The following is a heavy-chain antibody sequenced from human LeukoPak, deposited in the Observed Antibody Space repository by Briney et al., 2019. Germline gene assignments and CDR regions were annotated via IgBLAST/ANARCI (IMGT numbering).Heavy chain of an antibody. CDR1: GFTFSDHY. D-gene: IGHD3-9*01. Sequence: SGGSLRLSCAASGFTFSDHYMDWVRQAPGKGLEWVGRTRNKANSYTTEYAASVKGRFTISRDDSKNSLYLQMNSLRTEDTAVYYCARVHYDILTGWSDFDYWGQGTLVTVSS. V-gene: IGHV3-72*01. CDR2: TRNKANSYTT. J-gene: IGHJ4*02. CDR3: ARVHYDILTGWSDFDY.